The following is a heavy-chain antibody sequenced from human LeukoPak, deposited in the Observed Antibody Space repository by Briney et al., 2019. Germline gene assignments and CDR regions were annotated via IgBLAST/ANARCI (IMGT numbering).Heavy chain of an antibody. J-gene: IGHJ6*02. CDR2: ISWSSGSI. CDR1: GFTFDDYA. CDR3: ARGRSGWSPYYYYGMDV. V-gene: IGHV3-9*01. D-gene: IGHD6-19*01. Sequence: GGSLRLSCAASGFTFDDYAMHWVRQAPGKGLEWVSGISWSSGSIGYADSVKGRFTISRDNAKNSLYLQMNSLRAEDTAVYYCARGRSGWSPYYYYGMDVWGQGTTVTVSS.